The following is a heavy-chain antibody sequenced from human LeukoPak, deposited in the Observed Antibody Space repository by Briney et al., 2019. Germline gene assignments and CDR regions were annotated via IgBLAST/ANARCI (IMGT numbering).Heavy chain of an antibody. D-gene: IGHD2-2*01. J-gene: IGHJ4*02. Sequence: GGSLRLSCAASGNYWMHWVRQAPGQGLVWVSHINSDGSWTSYADSVKGRFTISKDNAKNTVYLQMNNLRAEDTAVYYCVSFYETYWGRGTLVTVSS. CDR3: VSFYETY. V-gene: IGHV3-74*01. CDR2: INSDGSWT. CDR1: GNYW.